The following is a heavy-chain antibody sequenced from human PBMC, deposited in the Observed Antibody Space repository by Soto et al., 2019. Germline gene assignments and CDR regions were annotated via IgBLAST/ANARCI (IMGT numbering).Heavy chain of an antibody. Sequence: PGGSLRLSCAASGFAFSAYAMSWVRQAPGRGLEWVSSISSIGDGTFYTDSVRGRFTISRDNSRSTLYLQMNSLRAEDTAVYYCAKVRPIFFGSWGHYYREGGDYWGQGTLVTVSS. D-gene: IGHD3-10*01. CDR2: ISSIGDGT. CDR1: GFAFSAYA. J-gene: IGHJ4*02. CDR3: AKVRPIFFGSWGHYYREGGDY. V-gene: IGHV3-23*01.